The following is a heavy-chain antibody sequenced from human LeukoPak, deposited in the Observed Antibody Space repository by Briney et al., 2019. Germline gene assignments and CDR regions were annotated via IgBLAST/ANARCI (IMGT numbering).Heavy chain of an antibody. Sequence: PGGSLRLSCAASGFTFSSYAMHWVRQAPGKGLEGVAVISYDGSNKYYADSVKGRFTISRDNSKNTLYLQMNSLRAEDTAVYYCASGGHYYDSSGYRNAFDIWGQGTMVTVSS. V-gene: IGHV3-30*04. CDR1: GFTFSSYA. CDR2: ISYDGSNK. D-gene: IGHD3-22*01. J-gene: IGHJ3*02. CDR3: ASGGHYYDSSGYRNAFDI.